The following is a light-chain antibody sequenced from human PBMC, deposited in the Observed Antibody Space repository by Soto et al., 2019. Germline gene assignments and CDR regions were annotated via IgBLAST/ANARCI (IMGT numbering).Light chain of an antibody. CDR3: AAWDDSLNGVI. CDR2: GND. Sequence: QSVLTQSPSASGTPGQRVTISCSGSTSNIGSNTVNWYQHLPGTGPKLHLYGNDQRPSGVPDRFSGSKSGASASLAISGLQSEDEAEYYCAAWDDSLNGVIFGGGTKLAVL. J-gene: IGLJ2*01. CDR1: TSNIGSNT. V-gene: IGLV1-44*01.